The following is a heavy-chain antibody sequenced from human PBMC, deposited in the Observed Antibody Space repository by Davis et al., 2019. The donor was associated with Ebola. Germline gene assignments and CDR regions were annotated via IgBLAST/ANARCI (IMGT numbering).Heavy chain of an antibody. CDR1: GFTFSSNW. CDR3: AKRSQDNIVPYYFDY. D-gene: IGHD3-16*02. J-gene: IGHJ4*02. V-gene: IGHV3-74*01. Sequence: GESLKISCAASGFTFSSNWMHWVRQAPGKGLVWVSRTNSDGSITSYADSVKGRFTISRDNAKNTLYLQMNSLRVEDTAVYYCAKRSQDNIVPYYFDYWGQGTLVTVSS. CDR2: TNSDGSIT.